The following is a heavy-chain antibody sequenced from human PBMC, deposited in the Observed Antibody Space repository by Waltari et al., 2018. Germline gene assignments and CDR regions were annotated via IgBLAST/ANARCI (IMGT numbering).Heavy chain of an antibody. V-gene: IGHV1-2*02. J-gene: IGHJ4*02. Sequence: QVQLVQSGAEVQKPGASVKVSCQASGYTFTGYYIHWVRQAPGQGLEWMGWINPNSGGTNYAQKFQGRVTMTRDTSISTAYMELSRLRSDDTAVYYCASRPLVGATSPFDYWGQGTLVTVSS. CDR1: GYTFTGYY. CDR2: INPNSGGT. CDR3: ASRPLVGATSPFDY. D-gene: IGHD1-26*01.